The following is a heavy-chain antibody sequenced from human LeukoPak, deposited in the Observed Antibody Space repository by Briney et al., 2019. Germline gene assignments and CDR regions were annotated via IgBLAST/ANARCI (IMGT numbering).Heavy chain of an antibody. Sequence: PGGSLRLSCAASGFTFSSYSMNWVRQAPGKGLEWVSYISSSSSTIYYADSVKGRFTISRDNSKNTLYLQMNTLRADDTAVYYCAKDHGSSDWYYFDYWGQGTLVTVSS. CDR3: AKDHGSSDWYYFDY. V-gene: IGHV3-48*01. CDR1: GFTFSSYS. J-gene: IGHJ4*02. D-gene: IGHD6-13*01. CDR2: ISSSSSTI.